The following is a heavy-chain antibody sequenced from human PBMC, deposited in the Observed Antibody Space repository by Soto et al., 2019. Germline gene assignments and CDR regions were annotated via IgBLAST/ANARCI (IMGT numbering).Heavy chain of an antibody. Sequence: QMQLVQSGPEVKKPGTSVKVSCKASGFTFTSSAVQWVRQARGQRLEWIGWIVVGSGNTNYAQKFQERVTITRDMSTSTAYMELCSLRSEDTAVYYCAADNLLWFGELLPYYYYGMDVWGQGTTVTVSS. V-gene: IGHV1-58*01. CDR3: AADNLLWFGELLPYYYYGMDV. CDR1: GFTFTSSA. D-gene: IGHD3-10*01. J-gene: IGHJ6*02. CDR2: IVVGSGNT.